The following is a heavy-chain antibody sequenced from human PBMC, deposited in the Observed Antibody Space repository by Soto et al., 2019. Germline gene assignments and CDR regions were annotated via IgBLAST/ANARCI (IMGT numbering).Heavy chain of an antibody. V-gene: IGHV4-59*01. J-gene: IGHJ4*02. Sequence: TSETLSLTCTVSGGSISSYYWSWSRQPPGKGLEWIVYIYYSGSTNYNPSLKSRVTISVDTSKNQFSLKLSSVTAADTAVYYCARGGYSYGDHFDYWGQGTLVTSPQ. CDR3: ARGGYSYGDHFDY. CDR2: IYYSGST. D-gene: IGHD5-18*01. CDR1: GGSISSYY.